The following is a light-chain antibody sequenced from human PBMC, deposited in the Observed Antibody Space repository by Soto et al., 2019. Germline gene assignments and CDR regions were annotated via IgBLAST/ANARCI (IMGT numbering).Light chain of an antibody. J-gene: IGKJ1*01. V-gene: IGKV3-20*01. CDR3: HQYGSSSWT. Sequence: EIVLTQSPGTLSLSPGERGTLSCRASQSVSSSYLAWYQQKPGQAPRLLIYGASSRATGISDRFSGSGSGTDFTLTISRLEPEDFAVYYCHQYGSSSWTFGQGTKVDIK. CDR2: GAS. CDR1: QSVSSSY.